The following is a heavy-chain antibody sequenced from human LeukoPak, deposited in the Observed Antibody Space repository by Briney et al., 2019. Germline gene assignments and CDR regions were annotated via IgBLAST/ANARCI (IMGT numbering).Heavy chain of an antibody. D-gene: IGHD3-16*02. CDR2: MSSSSYT. Sequence: GGSLRLSCVASGFTFSTYSMNWVRQAPGKGLEWVSSMSSSSYTYYADSVKGRFTISRDNAKNSLYLQMGSLRAEDTAVYYCAARIMITFGGVIVDAFDIWGQGTMVTVSS. CDR3: AARIMITFGGVIVDAFDI. CDR1: GFTFSTYS. V-gene: IGHV3-21*01. J-gene: IGHJ3*02.